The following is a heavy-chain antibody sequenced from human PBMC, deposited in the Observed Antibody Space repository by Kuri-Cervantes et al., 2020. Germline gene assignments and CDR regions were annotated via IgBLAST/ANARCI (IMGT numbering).Heavy chain of an antibody. V-gene: IGHV1-18*01. CDR1: GYTFTSYG. CDR2: ISAYNGNT. D-gene: IGHD3-22*01. Sequence: ASVKVSCKASGYTFTSYGISWVRQAPGQGLEWMGWISAYNGNTNYAQKLQGRVTMTTDTSTSTAYMGLRSLRSDDTAVYYCAKVKYYASSGRTTNYYYGMDVWGQGTTVTVSS. CDR3: AKVKYYASSGRTTNYYYGMDV. J-gene: IGHJ6*02.